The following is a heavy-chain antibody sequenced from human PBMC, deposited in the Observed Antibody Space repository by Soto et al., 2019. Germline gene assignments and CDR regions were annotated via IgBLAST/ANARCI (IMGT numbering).Heavy chain of an antibody. CDR2: IDYSGKT. D-gene: IGHD3-3*01. J-gene: IGHJ4*02. CDR3: ARDLRSGYDSYYFDY. V-gene: IGHV4-38-2*02. Sequence: SETLSLTCSVSGYLIRSGYYWGWGRQTPGKGLEWLGSIDYSGKTYKNPSLKSRVSASVDLSQNQFSLRLRSVNAADTSVYFCARDLRSGYDSYYFDYWGQGTLVGVSS. CDR1: GYLIRSGYY.